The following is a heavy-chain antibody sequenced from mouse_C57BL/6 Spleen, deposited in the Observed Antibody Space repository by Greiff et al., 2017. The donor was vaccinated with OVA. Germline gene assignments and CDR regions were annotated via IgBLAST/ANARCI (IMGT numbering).Heavy chain of an antibody. CDR1: GFTFSDYY. Sequence: EVKVVESEGGLVQPGSSMKLSCTASGFTFSDYYMAWVRQVPEKGLEWVANINYDGSSTYYLDSLKSRFIISRDNAKNMLYLQMSSLKSEDTATYYCARGNWDFDYWGQGTTLTVSS. J-gene: IGHJ2*01. CDR2: INYDGSST. CDR3: ARGNWDFDY. V-gene: IGHV5-16*01. D-gene: IGHD4-1*01.